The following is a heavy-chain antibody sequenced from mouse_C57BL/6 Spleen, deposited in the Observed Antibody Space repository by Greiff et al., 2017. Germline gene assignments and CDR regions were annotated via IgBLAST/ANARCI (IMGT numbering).Heavy chain of an antibody. Sequence: EVKVEESGGGLVKPGGSLKLSCAASGFTFSSYAMSWVRQTPEKRLEWVATISDGGSYTYYPDNVKGRFTISRDNAKNNLYLQMSHLKSEDTAMYYCARSLLLPAWFAYWGQGTLVTVSA. CDR2: ISDGGSYT. CDR3: ARSLLLPAWFAY. CDR1: GFTFSSYA. J-gene: IGHJ3*01. D-gene: IGHD1-1*01. V-gene: IGHV5-4*03.